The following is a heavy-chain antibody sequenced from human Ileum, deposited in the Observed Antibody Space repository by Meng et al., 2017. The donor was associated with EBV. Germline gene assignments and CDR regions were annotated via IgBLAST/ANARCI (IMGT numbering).Heavy chain of an antibody. CDR2: IYYSGST. CDR3: ARLYCSGGSCYSRRGGWFNP. CDR1: GGSISSSSYY. Sequence: QLQLQESGPGLVKPSVTLSLTCTVSGGSISSSSYYWGWIRQPPGKGLEWIGSIYYSGSTYYNPSLKSRVTISVDTSKNQFSLKLSSVTAADTAVYYCARLYCSGGSCYSRRGGWFNPWGQGTLVTVSS. J-gene: IGHJ5*02. V-gene: IGHV4-39*01. D-gene: IGHD2-15*01.